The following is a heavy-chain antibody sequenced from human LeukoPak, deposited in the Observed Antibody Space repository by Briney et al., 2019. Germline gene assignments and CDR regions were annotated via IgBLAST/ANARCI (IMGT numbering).Heavy chain of an antibody. CDR1: GXSLISYY. CDR3: ARDSRSYERSGYYHFDY. J-gene: IGHJ4*02. V-gene: IGHV4-59*01. Sequence: PSETLSLTCTVSGXSLISYYWNWIRQPPGKGREWIGYIYYNGSSNYNPSLKSRVTMSQDTSKNQFSLKLTSVTAADTAVYYCARDSRSYERSGYYHFDYWGQGSLVTVSS. D-gene: IGHD3-22*01. CDR2: IYYNGSS.